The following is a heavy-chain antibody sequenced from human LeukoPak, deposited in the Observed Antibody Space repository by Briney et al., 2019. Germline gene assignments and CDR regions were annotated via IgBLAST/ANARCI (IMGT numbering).Heavy chain of an antibody. Sequence: PGGSLRLSCAASGFTFSDYYMSWIRQAPGKGLEWVSYISSSSSYTNYADSVKGRFTIPRDNAKNSLYLQMNSLRAEDTAVYYCARVGYCSSTSCYERDYYYYGMDVWGKGTTVTVSS. V-gene: IGHV3-11*06. J-gene: IGHJ6*04. D-gene: IGHD2-2*01. CDR3: ARVGYCSSTSCYERDYYYYGMDV. CDR2: ISSSSSYT. CDR1: GFTFSDYY.